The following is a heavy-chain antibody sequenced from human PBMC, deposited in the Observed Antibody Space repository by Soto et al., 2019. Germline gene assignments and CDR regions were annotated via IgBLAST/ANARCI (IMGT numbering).Heavy chain of an antibody. CDR1: GSTFSNDW. V-gene: IGHV3-74*01. CDR2: INSDGSST. J-gene: IGHJ6*02. Sequence: LRLSCAVSGSTFSNDWMHWVRQAPGKGLVWVSHINSDGSSTNYADFVKGRFTIARDNAKNTVYLQMNSLRAEDTAVYYCARDRSYSLDVWGQGTAVTVSS. CDR3: ARDRSYSLDV.